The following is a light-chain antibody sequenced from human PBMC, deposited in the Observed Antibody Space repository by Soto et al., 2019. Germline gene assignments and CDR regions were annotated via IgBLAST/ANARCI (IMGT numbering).Light chain of an antibody. CDR2: GAS. J-gene: IGKJ1*01. V-gene: IGKV3D-7*01. CDR3: QQDYNLPWT. CDR1: QFISSNY. Sequence: ESVMTQSTATLALSPGDRATHSCSVSQFISSNYLSWYQQKPGQPPRLLIYGASTRATGIPDRFSGSGSETDFTLTISSLQPEDFAVYYCQQDYNLPWTFGHGTKVDIK.